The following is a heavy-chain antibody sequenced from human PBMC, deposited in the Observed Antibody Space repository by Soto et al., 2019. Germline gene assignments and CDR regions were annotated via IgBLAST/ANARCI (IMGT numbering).Heavy chain of an antibody. J-gene: IGHJ5*02. V-gene: IGHV1-69*01. CDR2: IIPIFGTA. CDR1: GGTFSSYA. D-gene: IGHD2-15*01. Sequence: QVQLVQSGAEVKKPGSSVKVSCKASGGTFSSYAISWVRQAPGQGLEWMGGIIPIFGTANYAQKFQGRVTITADESTSTAYMELISLRSEDTAVYYCARDRCSGGSCYPGNWFDPWGQGTLVTVSS. CDR3: ARDRCSGGSCYPGNWFDP.